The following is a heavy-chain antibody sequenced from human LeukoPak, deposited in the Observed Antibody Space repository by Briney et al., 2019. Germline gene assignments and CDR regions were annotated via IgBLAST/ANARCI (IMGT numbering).Heavy chain of an antibody. CDR2: ISSTSLYI. J-gene: IGHJ4*02. V-gene: IGHV3-21*01. CDR3: ARGEGDYGGNFVGDY. D-gene: IGHD4-23*01. Sequence: GGSLRLSCAASGFTFTSYSMNWVRQAPGKGLEWVSSISSTSLYIYYADSVKGRFTLSRDNAKNSLSLQMNSLRAEDTAVYYCARGEGDYGGNFVGDYWGQGTLVTVSS. CDR1: GFTFTSYS.